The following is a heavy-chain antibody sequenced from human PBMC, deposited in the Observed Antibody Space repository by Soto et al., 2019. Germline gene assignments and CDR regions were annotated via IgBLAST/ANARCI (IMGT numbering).Heavy chain of an antibody. CDR2: IIPIFGTA. CDR3: SFPSDGLHTAIVNPSHYYHYGMHV. V-gene: IGHV1-69*13. J-gene: IGHJ6*02. D-gene: IGHD5-18*01. CDR1: GGTFSSYA. Sequence: SVKVSCKASGGTFSSYAISWGRQAPGQGLEWVGGIIPIFGTANYAQKFQGRVTSTADEGTSTAYMELSSLRYQPPSVYYCSFPSDGLHTAIVNPSHYYHYGMHVWGQVTRVTVSS.